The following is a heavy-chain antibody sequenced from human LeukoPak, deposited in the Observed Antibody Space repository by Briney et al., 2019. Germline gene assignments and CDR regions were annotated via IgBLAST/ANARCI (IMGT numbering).Heavy chain of an antibody. CDR1: ELTFDDYT. Sequence: GGSLRLSCAASELTFDDYTMHWVRQAPGKGLEWVSLITWDGGNTYYADSVKGRFTTSRDNSKNSLWLQMNSLRTEDTAFYYCAKLAVAGTIHDYWGQGTLVTVSS. V-gene: IGHV3-43*01. CDR2: ITWDGGNT. D-gene: IGHD6-19*01. CDR3: AKLAVAGTIHDY. J-gene: IGHJ4*02.